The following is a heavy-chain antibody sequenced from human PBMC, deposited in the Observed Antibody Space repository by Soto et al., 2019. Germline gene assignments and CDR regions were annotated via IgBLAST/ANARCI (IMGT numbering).Heavy chain of an antibody. Sequence: GGSLRLSCAASGFTFSYYGMHWVRQAPGKGLEWVAVISYDGSNKNYADSVKGRFTVSRDNSKNTLNLQMNSLSAEDTAVYYCAKGRVGATQSYFDLWGRGTLVTVS. D-gene: IGHD1-26*01. CDR3: AKGRVGATQSYFDL. V-gene: IGHV3-30*18. CDR1: GFTFSYYG. CDR2: ISYDGSNK. J-gene: IGHJ2*01.